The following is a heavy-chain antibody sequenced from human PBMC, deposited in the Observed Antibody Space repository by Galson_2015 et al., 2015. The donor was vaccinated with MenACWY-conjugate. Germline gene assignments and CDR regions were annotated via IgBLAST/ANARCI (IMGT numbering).Heavy chain of an antibody. CDR1: GGSISSYY. CDR3: AGQGGGYGPLSSFDY. J-gene: IGHJ4*02. D-gene: IGHD5-12*01. V-gene: IGHV4-59*08. Sequence: SETLSLTCTVSGGSISSYYWSWIRQPPGKGLEWIGYIYSSGSTNYKSSLKSRVTFSVDTSKNQFSLKLSSVTAADTAVYYCAGQGGGYGPLSSFDYWGQGTLVTVSS. CDR2: IYSSGST.